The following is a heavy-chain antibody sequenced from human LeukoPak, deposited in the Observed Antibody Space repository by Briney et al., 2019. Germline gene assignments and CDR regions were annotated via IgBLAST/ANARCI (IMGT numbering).Heavy chain of an antibody. D-gene: IGHD6-19*01. CDR2: IYYSGKN. CDR3: ARVPYSSGWYVDY. CDR1: GSSISSGDYY. V-gene: IGHV4-30-4*01. Sequence: SQTLSLTCTVSGSSISSGDYYWSWIHQPPGEGLGWIGYIYYSGKNYYNPSLKSRVTISVDSSKNQFSLKLSSVTAADTAVYYCARVPYSSGWYVDYWGQGTLVTVSS. J-gene: IGHJ4*02.